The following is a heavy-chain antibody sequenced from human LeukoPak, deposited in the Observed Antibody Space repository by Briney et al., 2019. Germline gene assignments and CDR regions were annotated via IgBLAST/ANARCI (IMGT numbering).Heavy chain of an antibody. CDR2: ISGSGGST. CDR3: AGVSVLPAPVALHSSGWHHDAFDI. J-gene: IGHJ3*02. V-gene: IGHV3-23*01. CDR1: GFTFSSYA. D-gene: IGHD6-19*01. Sequence: PGGSLRLSCAASGFTFSSYAMSWVRQAPGKGLEWVSAISGSGGSTYYADSVKGRFTISRDNSKNTLYLQMNSLRAEDTAVYYCAGVSVLPAPVALHSSGWHHDAFDIWGQGTMVTVSS.